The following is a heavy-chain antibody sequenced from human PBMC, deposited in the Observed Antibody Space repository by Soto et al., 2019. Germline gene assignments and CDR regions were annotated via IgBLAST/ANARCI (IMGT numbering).Heavy chain of an antibody. CDR3: ATSNCPLY. D-gene: IGHD2-15*01. Sequence: GGSLRLSCAASGLTLSGYWMNWVRQAPGRGLEWVANIKYDGSEKYYVGSVKGRFTISRDNAKNSLYLQMNSLTVEDTAVYYCATSNCPLYWGQGTLVTVSS. J-gene: IGHJ4*02. V-gene: IGHV3-7*05. CDR2: IKYDGSEK. CDR1: GLTLSGYW.